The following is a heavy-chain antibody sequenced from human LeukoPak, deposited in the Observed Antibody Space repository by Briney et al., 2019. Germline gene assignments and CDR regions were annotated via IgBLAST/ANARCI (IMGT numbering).Heavy chain of an antibody. D-gene: IGHD3-22*01. J-gene: IGHJ4*02. V-gene: IGHV3-23*01. CDR1: GFTFSSYA. CDR2: ISGSDGST. Sequence: QPGGSRRLACAASGFTFSSYAMSWVRQAPGKGLEWVSAISGSDGSTYYADSVKGRFTISRDNSKNTLYLQMNSLRAEDTAVYYCANRPNTYYYDSSGHYWGQGTLVTVSS. CDR3: ANRPNTYYYDSSGHY.